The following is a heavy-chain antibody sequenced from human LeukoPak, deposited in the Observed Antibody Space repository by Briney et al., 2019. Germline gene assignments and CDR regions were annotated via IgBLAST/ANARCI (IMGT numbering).Heavy chain of an antibody. J-gene: IGHJ6*03. CDR3: AKDFEDYYDSSGYYNYYYYMDV. D-gene: IGHD3-22*01. CDR2: VSGSGGNT. CDR1: GFTFSSSA. V-gene: IGHV3-23*01. Sequence: GGSLRLSCAASGFTFSSSAMSWVRQAPGKGLEWVSGVSGSGGNTYYAGSVKGRFTISRDNSKNTLYLQMNSLRAEDTAVYYCAKDFEDYYDSSGYYNYYYYMDVWGKGTTVTISS.